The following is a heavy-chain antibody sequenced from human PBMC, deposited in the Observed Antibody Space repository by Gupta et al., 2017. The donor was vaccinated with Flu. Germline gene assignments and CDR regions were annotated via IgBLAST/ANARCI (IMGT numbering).Heavy chain of an antibody. V-gene: IGHV5-51*01. Sequence: WIAWVRQMPGKGLEWMGIMYPGDSDTRYSPSFQGQVTISADKSIRTAYLQWSSLKASDTAIYYCARHGKMGYSNSWYDKWGQGTLVHVSS. CDR2: MYPGDSDT. CDR3: ARHGKMGYSNSWYDK. D-gene: IGHD6-13*01. CDR1: W. J-gene: IGHJ5*02.